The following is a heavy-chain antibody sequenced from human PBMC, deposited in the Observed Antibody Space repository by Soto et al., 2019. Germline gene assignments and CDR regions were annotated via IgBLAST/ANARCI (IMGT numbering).Heavy chain of an antibody. D-gene: IGHD3-16*02. J-gene: IGHJ4*02. CDR2: IKQDGSEK. CDR3: ARVHLGELSPIFDY. Sequence: EVQLVESGGGLVQPGGSLRLSCAASGFTFSSYWMSWVSQAPGKGLEWVANIKQDGSEKYYVDSVKGRFTISRDNAKNSLYLQMNSLRAEDTAVYYCARVHLGELSPIFDYWGQGTLVTVSS. V-gene: IGHV3-7*01. CDR1: GFTFSSYW.